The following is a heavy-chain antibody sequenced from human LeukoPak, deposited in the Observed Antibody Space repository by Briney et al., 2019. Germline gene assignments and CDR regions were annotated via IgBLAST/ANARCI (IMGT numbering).Heavy chain of an antibody. V-gene: IGHV1-24*01. CDR3: ATDRGGYHYDSSGYYLTD. Sequence: ASVKVSCKVSGYTLTELSMHWVRQAPGKGLEWMGGFDPEDGETIYAQKFQGRVTMTEDTSTDTAYMELSSLRSEDTAVYYCATDRGGYHYDSSGYYLTDWGQGTLVTVSS. CDR1: GYTLTELS. CDR2: FDPEDGET. J-gene: IGHJ4*02. D-gene: IGHD3-22*01.